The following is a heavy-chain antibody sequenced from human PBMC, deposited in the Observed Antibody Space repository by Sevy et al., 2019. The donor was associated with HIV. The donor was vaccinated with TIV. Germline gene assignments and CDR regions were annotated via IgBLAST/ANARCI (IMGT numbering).Heavy chain of an antibody. J-gene: IGHJ3*02. D-gene: IGHD2-15*01. Sequence: ASVKVSCKASGYTFSDNYMHWVRQAPGQGLEWVGRINPRTGDTKYVQKFQGRVTVTRDTSISTAYMELSRLTSDDTAIYYCAKDKLLDAFDIWGQGTRVTVSS. V-gene: IGHV1-2*06. CDR2: INPRTGDT. CDR1: GYTFSDNY. CDR3: AKDKLLDAFDI.